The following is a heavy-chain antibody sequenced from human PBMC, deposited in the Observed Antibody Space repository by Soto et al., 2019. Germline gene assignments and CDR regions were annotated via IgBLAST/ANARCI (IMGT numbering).Heavy chain of an antibody. J-gene: IGHJ5*02. CDR2: ISSSSSTI. D-gene: IGHD6-19*01. CDR1: GFTFSSYS. CDR3: ARRPGIAVAGDNWFDP. V-gene: IGHV3-48*02. Sequence: EVQLVESGGGLVQPGGSLRLSCAASGFTFSSYSMNWVRQAPGKGLEWVLYISSSSSTIYYADSVKGRFTISRDNAKNSLYLQMNSLRDEDTAVYYCARRPGIAVAGDNWFDPWGQGTLVTVSS.